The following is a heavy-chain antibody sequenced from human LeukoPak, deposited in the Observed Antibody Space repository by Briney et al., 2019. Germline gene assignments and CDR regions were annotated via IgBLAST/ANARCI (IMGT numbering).Heavy chain of an antibody. D-gene: IGHD3-10*01. CDR3: ARDRTGYYGSGSYYMGWFDP. V-gene: IGHV3-30-3*01. Sequence: GGSLRLSCAASGFTFSRYAMHWVRQAPGKGLEWVAGISYDGSNKYYADSVKGRFTIARDNSKNTLYLQMNSLRAEDTAVHYCARDRTGYYGSGSYYMGWFDPWGQGTLVTVSS. CDR2: ISYDGSNK. J-gene: IGHJ5*02. CDR1: GFTFSRYA.